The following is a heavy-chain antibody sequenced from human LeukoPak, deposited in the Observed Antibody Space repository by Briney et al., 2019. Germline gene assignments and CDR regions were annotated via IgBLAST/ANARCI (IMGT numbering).Heavy chain of an antibody. Sequence: SETLSLTCTVSGGSISSYYWSWIRQPAGKGLEWIGRIYTSGSTNYNPSLKSQVTMSVDTSKNQFSLKLSSVTAADTAVYYCAREIGVPFGVVIIGYMDVWGKGTTVTVSS. CDR2: IYTSGST. CDR3: AREIGVPFGVVIIGYMDV. D-gene: IGHD3-3*01. J-gene: IGHJ6*03. V-gene: IGHV4-4*07. CDR1: GGSISSYY.